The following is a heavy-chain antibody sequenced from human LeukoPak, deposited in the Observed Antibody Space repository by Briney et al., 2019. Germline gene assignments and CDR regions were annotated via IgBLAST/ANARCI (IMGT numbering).Heavy chain of an antibody. CDR3: ARVPPLGYCSSTSCRLYYYMDV. CDR1: GFTFSSYW. CDR2: IKQDGSEK. D-gene: IGHD2-2*01. J-gene: IGHJ6*03. Sequence: GGSLRLSCAASGFTFSSYWMSWVRQAPGKGLEWVANIKQDGSEKYYVDSVKGRFTISRDNAKNSLYLQMNSLRAEDTAVYYCARVPPLGYCSSTSCRLYYYMDVWGKGATVTVSS. V-gene: IGHV3-7*01.